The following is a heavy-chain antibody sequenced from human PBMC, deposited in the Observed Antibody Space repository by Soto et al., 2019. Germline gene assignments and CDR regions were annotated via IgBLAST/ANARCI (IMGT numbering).Heavy chain of an antibody. Sequence: QVQLVQSGAEVKKPGSSVKVSCKASGGTFSSYAISWVRQAPGQGLEWMGGIIPIFGTANYAKKFQCRVTITADESTSTAYIHLSSLRSEDTAVYYCARHPVGRGYYYGMDVWGQGTTVTVSS. V-gene: IGHV1-69*12. CDR3: ARHPVGRGYYYGMDV. D-gene: IGHD2-15*01. J-gene: IGHJ6*02. CDR2: IIPIFGTA. CDR1: GGTFSSYA.